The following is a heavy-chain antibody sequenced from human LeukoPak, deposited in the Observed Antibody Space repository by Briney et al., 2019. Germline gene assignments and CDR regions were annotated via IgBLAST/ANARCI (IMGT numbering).Heavy chain of an antibody. D-gene: IGHD3-10*01. CDR2: IRYDGSNK. J-gene: IGHJ4*02. CDR1: GFTFSSYS. CDR3: AKVMGQRITMVRGVDY. V-gene: IGHV3-30*02. Sequence: GGSLRLSCAASGFTFSSYSMHWVRQAPGKGLEWVAFIRYDGSNKYYADSVKGRFTISRDNSKNTLYLRMNSLRAEDTAVYYCAKVMGQRITMVRGVDYWGQGTLVTVSS.